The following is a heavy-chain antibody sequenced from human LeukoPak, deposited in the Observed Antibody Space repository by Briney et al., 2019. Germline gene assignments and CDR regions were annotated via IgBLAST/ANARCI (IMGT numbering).Heavy chain of an antibody. CDR1: GYTFSSYG. V-gene: IGHV1-18*01. CDR3: ARPADMQLQWFLDY. Sequence: ASVKVSFKASGYTFSSYGISWVRQAPGQGLEWMGWVSAYNGDTNYAQSVQDRITMTTDTSTSTAYMELRSLRSDDTAVYYCARPADMQLQWFLDYWGQGTLVSVSS. J-gene: IGHJ4*02. D-gene: IGHD3-22*01. CDR2: VSAYNGDT.